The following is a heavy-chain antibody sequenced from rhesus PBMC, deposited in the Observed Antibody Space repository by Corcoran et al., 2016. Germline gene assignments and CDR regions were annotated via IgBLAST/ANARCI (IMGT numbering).Heavy chain of an antibody. CDR1: GGSISDSYR. Sequence: QVQLQESGPGVVKPSETLSLTCAVSGGSISDSYRWSWVRQPPGKGLLWIGYIFDSSTSTNYNPSLKSRVTISKDTSKNQFSLKLSSVTAADTAVYYCARGQNYFDYWGQGVLVTVSS. CDR3: ARGQNYFDY. V-gene: IGHV4S10*01. CDR2: IFDSSTST. J-gene: IGHJ4*01.